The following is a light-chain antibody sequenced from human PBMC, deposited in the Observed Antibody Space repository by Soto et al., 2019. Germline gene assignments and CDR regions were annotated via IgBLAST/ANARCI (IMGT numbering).Light chain of an antibody. CDR1: HSDVGSYNL. V-gene: IGLV2-23*02. J-gene: IGLJ1*01. CDR2: EVS. Sequence: QSVLTQPASVSGAPRQSSTISCTGTHSDVGSYNLVSWYQQHPGKAPKVIIYEVSERPSGVSDRFSGSKSGNTASLMISGLQAEDEADYYCCSYAGSTTQTYVFGSGTKVTVL. CDR3: CSYAGSTTQTYV.